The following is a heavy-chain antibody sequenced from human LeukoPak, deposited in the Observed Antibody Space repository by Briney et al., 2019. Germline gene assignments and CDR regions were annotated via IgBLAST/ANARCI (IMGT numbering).Heavy chain of an antibody. CDR2: VERGGRGT. CDR3: VREDWGTFDK. CDR1: GFNFGIYW. V-gene: IGHV3-7*01. J-gene: IGHJ1*01. Sequence: PGGSLRLSCAASGFNFGIYWMAWVRQAPGKGLEWVAPVERGGRGTYYMDSVKGRFTVSRDTATNSVYLQLNSLRAEDTAFYYCVREDWGTFDKWGQGTLVTVSS. D-gene: IGHD3-16*01.